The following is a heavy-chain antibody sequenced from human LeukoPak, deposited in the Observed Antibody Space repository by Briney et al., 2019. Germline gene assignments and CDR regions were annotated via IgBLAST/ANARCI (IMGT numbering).Heavy chain of an antibody. CDR1: GYTFTGYH. CDR3: ARDYCSSTSCLFDY. J-gene: IGHJ4*02. Sequence: ASVKVSCKASGYTFTGYHMHWVRQAPGQGLEWMGRINPNSGDTDYAQKFQGRVTMTRDTSISTAYMELSRPRSDDTAVYYCARDYCSSTSCLFDYWGQGTLVTVSS. V-gene: IGHV1-2*06. D-gene: IGHD2-2*01. CDR2: INPNSGDT.